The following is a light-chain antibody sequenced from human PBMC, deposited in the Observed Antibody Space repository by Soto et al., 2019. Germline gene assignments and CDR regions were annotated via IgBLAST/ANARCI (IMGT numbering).Light chain of an antibody. Sequence: EIVLTQSPGTLSLSPGERATLSCRASRSFSSSYLAWYQQKPGQAPKLLIYAASTRATGIPDRFSGSGSATDFTLNISRLEPEASAVYYCKQYGSSPPYTFGQGTKLEIK. CDR2: AAS. V-gene: IGKV3-20*01. CDR1: RSFSSSY. J-gene: IGKJ2*01. CDR3: KQYGSSPPYT.